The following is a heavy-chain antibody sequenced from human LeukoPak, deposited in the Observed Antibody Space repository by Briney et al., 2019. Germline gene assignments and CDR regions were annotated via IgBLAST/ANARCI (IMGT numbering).Heavy chain of an antibody. CDR2: IYYSGST. V-gene: IGHV4-39*07. CDR3: ARGYSSSWYFNWFDP. D-gene: IGHD6-13*01. Sequence: SETLSLTCSVSGDSISSTSYYWGWIRQPPGKGLEWIGSIYYSGSTYYNPSLKSRVTISVDTSKNQFSLKLTSVTAADTAVYYCARGYSSSWYFNWFDPWGQGTLVTVSS. J-gene: IGHJ5*02. CDR1: GDSISSTSYY.